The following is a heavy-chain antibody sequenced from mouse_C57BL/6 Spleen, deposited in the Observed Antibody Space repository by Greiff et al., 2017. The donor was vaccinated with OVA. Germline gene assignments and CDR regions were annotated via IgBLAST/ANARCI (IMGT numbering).Heavy chain of an antibody. J-gene: IGHJ4*01. V-gene: IGHV1-81*01. CDR2: IYPRSGNT. CDR1: GYTFTSYG. D-gene: IGHD2-4*01. CDR3: ANYDYDGGLSMDY. Sequence: QVQLKQSGAELARPGASVKLSCKASGYTFTSYGISWVKQRTGQGLEGIGEIYPRSGNTYYNEKFKGKATLTADKSSSTAYMELRSLTSEDSAVYFCANYDYDGGLSMDYWGQGTSVTVSS.